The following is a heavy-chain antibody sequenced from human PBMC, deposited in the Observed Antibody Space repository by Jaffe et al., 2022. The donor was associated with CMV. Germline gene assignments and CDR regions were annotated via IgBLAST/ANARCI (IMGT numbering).Heavy chain of an antibody. CDR1: GYTLTELS. J-gene: IGHJ3*02. Sequence: QVQLVQSGAEVKKPGASVKVSCKVSGYTLTELSMHWVRQAPGKGLEWMGGFDPEDGETIYAQKFQGRVTMTEDTSTDTAYMELSSLRSEDTAVYYCATGYYGGNPEGLAFDIWGQGTMVTVSS. V-gene: IGHV1-24*01. CDR3: ATGYYGGNPEGLAFDI. D-gene: IGHD4-17*01. CDR2: FDPEDGET.